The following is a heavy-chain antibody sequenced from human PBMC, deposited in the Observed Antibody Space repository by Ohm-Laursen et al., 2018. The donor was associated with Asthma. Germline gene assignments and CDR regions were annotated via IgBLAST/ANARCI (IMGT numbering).Heavy chain of an antibody. CDR1: GYTFTGYY. CDR2: INPNSGGT. V-gene: IGHV1-2*04. CDR3: AREGIVVVPAATDYYYGMDV. J-gene: IGHJ6*02. Sequence: ASVKVSCNASGYTFTGYYMHWVRQAPGQGLEWMGWINPNSGGTNYAQKFQGWVTMTRDTSISTACMELSRLRSDDTAVYYCAREGIVVVPAATDYYYGMDVWGQGTTVTVSS. D-gene: IGHD2-2*01.